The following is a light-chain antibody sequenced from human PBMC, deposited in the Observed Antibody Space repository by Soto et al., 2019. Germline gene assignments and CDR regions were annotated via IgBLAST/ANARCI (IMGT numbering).Light chain of an antibody. V-gene: IGLV2-8*01. CDR2: EVS. J-gene: IGLJ2*01. Sequence: QSALTQPPSASGSPGQSVTISCTGTSSDVGGYNYVSWYHQHPGKAPKLMIYEVSKRPSGVPDRFSGSKSGNTASLTVSGLQAEDEADSYCSSYAGSNMVVFGGGTKLTVL. CDR1: SSDVGGYNY. CDR3: SSYAGSNMVV.